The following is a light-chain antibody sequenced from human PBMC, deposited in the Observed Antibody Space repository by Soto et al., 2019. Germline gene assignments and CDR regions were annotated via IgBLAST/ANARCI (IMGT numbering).Light chain of an antibody. CDR1: SSDVGGYNY. V-gene: IGLV2-14*01. CDR2: DVT. Sequence: QSVLTQPASVSGSPGQSITISCTGTSSDVGGYNYVSWYQQQPGKAPKFMIYDVTNRPSGVSNRFSGSKSGNTASLTISGLQAEDEADYYCCSYTTSNTPQIVFGTGTKLTVL. J-gene: IGLJ1*01. CDR3: CSYTTSNTPQIV.